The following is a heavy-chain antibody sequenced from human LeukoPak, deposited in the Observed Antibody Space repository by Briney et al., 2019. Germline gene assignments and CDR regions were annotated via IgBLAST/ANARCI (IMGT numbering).Heavy chain of an antibody. CDR2: IYYSGST. Sequence: SETLSLTCTVSGGSISSSSYYWGWIRQPPGKGLEWIGSIYYSGSTYYNPSLKSRVTISVDTSKNQFSLKLSSVTAADTAVYYCARHVGWWLPYYWGQGTLATVSS. CDR3: ARHVGWWLPYY. CDR1: GGSISSSSYY. J-gene: IGHJ4*02. V-gene: IGHV4-39*01. D-gene: IGHD2-15*01.